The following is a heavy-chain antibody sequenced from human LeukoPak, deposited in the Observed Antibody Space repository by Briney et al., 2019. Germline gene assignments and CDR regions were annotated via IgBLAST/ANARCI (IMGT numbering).Heavy chain of an antibody. J-gene: IGHJ4*02. CDR2: IWYDGSNK. D-gene: IGHD3-22*01. Sequence: GRSLRLSCAASGFIFSSYGMQWVRQAPGKRPEWAAAIWYDGSNKYYADSVKGRLIISRDNSKNTLSLQMNSLRAEDAAMYYCARVSSSGYIDSWGQGTLVTVSS. CDR1: GFIFSSYG. V-gene: IGHV3-33*01. CDR3: ARVSSSGYIDS.